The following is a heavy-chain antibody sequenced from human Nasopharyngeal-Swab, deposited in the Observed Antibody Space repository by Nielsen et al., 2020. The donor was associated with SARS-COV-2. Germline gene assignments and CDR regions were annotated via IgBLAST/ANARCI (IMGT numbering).Heavy chain of an antibody. J-gene: IGHJ6*02. Sequence: GGSLRLSCAASGFTVSSNYMSWVRQAPGKGLEWVSVIYSGGSTYYADSVKGRFTIPRDNSKNTLYLQMNSLRAEDTAVYYCARVPCSSTSCYVGGYGMDVWGQGTTVTVSS. CDR3: ARVPCSSTSCYVGGYGMDV. D-gene: IGHD2-2*01. CDR1: GFTVSSNY. V-gene: IGHV3-53*01. CDR2: IYSGGST.